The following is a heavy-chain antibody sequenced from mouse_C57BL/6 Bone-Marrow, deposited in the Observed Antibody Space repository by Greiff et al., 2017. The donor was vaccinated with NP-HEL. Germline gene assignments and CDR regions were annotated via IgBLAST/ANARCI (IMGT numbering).Heavy chain of an antibody. Sequence: EVQLQQSGAELVRPGASVKLSCTASGFNIKDDYMHWVKQRPEQGLEWIGWIDPENGDTEYASKFQGKATITADTSSNTAYLQLSSLTSEDTAVYYCTTHVLLLLQFAYGGQGTLVTVSA. D-gene: IGHD1-1*01. CDR2: IDPENGDT. CDR1: GFNIKDDY. CDR3: TTHVLLLLQFAY. J-gene: IGHJ3*01. V-gene: IGHV14-4*01.